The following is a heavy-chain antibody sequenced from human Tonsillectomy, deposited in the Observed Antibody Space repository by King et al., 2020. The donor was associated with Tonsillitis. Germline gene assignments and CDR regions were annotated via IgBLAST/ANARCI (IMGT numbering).Heavy chain of an antibody. D-gene: IGHD6-19*01. Sequence: QLVQSGAEVKKPGSSVKVSCKASGGTFSSYAISWVRQAPGQGLEWMGRIIPILGIANYAQKFQGRVTITADKSTSTAYMELSSLRSEATAVYYCARGVAVAGQDWYFDLWGRGTLVTVSS. CDR3: ARGVAVAGQDWYFDL. CDR2: IIPILGIA. CDR1: GGTFSSYA. J-gene: IGHJ2*01. V-gene: IGHV1-69*09.